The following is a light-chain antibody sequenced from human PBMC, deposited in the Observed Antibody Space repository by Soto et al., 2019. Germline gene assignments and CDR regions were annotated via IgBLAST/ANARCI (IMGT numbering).Light chain of an antibody. V-gene: IGKV3-11*01. CDR2: DAS. Sequence: EMVLTQSPATLSLSLGDTDTLSCRASLSVSSNLAWYEQNPGQAPRLLIYDASNRATGIPARFSGSGSGTDFTRPISSLEPEDCAVYYWQQRSTFGQGTLLEIK. CDR3: QQRST. J-gene: IGKJ5*01. CDR1: LSVSSN.